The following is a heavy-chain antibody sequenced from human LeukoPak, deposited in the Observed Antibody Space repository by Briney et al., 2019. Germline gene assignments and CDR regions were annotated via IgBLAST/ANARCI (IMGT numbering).Heavy chain of an antibody. Sequence: PGGSLRLSCAASGFTFSRYGIHWVRQAPGKGLEWLAVISHDGSDKFYVDSVKGRFTISRDNSKNTLYLQMNSLTDEDTAVYYCARDYTYCSGSRCYDRFDYWGQGIRVTVSS. V-gene: IGHV3-30*03. CDR3: ARDYTYCSGSRCYDRFDY. CDR2: ISHDGSDK. D-gene: IGHD2-15*01. CDR1: GFTFSRYG. J-gene: IGHJ4*02.